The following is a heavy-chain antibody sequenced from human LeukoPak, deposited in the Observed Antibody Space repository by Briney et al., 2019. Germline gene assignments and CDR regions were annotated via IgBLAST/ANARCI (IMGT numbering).Heavy chain of an antibody. CDR3: ARASNYCGGDCYSVDY. V-gene: IGHV3-11*01. J-gene: IGHJ4*02. Sequence: PGGSLRLSCAASGFTFSDYYMSWIRQAPGKGLEWVSYISSGGSTVYYADSVKGRFTISRDSAKNSLYLQMNSLGAEDTAVYYCARASNYCGGDCYSVDYWGQGTLVTVSS. CDR2: ISSGGSTV. D-gene: IGHD2-21*02. CDR1: GFTFSDYY.